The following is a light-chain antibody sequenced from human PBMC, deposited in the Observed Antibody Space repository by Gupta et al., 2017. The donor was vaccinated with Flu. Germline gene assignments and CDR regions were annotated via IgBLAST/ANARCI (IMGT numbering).Light chain of an antibody. CDR1: RSNVGENS. J-gene: IGLJ3*02. CDR3: ATWDDSLNGPV. Sequence: QSVVTQPPSASGPPGQRVTIPCSGSRSNVGENSVNWYQQLPGTATKLLIFSDKQRPSGVPDRFSGSKSGTSASLAITGLQSDDEADYYCATWDDSLNGPVFGGGTKLTVL. CDR2: SDK. V-gene: IGLV1-44*01.